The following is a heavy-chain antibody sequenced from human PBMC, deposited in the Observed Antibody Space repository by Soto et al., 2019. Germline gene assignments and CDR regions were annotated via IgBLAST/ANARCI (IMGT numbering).Heavy chain of an antibody. CDR1: GYTFTGYY. CDR2: INPNSGGT. D-gene: IGHD6-13*01. V-gene: IGHV1-2*04. CDR3: ARSNPRGSSRNIYYYYYYGMDV. Sequence: QVQLVQSGAEVKKPGASVKVSCKASGYTFTGYYMHWVRQAPGQGLEWLGWINPNSGGTNYAQKFQGWVTMTRDTCISTAYMELSRLRSDDTAVYYCARSNPRGSSRNIYYYYYYGMDVWGQGTTVTVSS. J-gene: IGHJ6*02.